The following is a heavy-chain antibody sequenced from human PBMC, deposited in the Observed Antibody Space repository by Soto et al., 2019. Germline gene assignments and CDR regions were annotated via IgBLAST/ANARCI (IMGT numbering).Heavy chain of an antibody. CDR3: AKSGTTVTTSWYFDL. CDR1: GFTVSNYG. D-gene: IGHD4-17*01. CDR2: ISYDEDNI. J-gene: IGHJ2*01. Sequence: QIQLVESGGGVVQHGQSLRLACVGSGFTVSNYGMHWVRQAPGEGLEWVAVISYDEDNIYYADSVKGRFTISRDNSKDTLYLQMNSLRPEDTAVYFCAKSGTTVTTSWYFDLWGRGTLVTVSS. V-gene: IGHV3-30*18.